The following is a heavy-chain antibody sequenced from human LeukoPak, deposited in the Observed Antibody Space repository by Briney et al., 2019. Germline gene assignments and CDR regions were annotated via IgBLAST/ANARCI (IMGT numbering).Heavy chain of an antibody. CDR2: IKSDGSSA. D-gene: IGHD2-21*02. CDR1: GFTFSNYW. J-gene: IGHJ6*02. V-gene: IGHV3-74*01. Sequence: GGSLRLSCAASGFTFSNYWMHWVRQAPGEALMWVSRIKSDGSSATYADSVKGRFTISRDNAKNTLYLQMNSLRAEDTAVYYCSRDSLSSCGGDCYSGLDVWGQGTTVTVSS. CDR3: SRDSLSSCGGDCYSGLDV.